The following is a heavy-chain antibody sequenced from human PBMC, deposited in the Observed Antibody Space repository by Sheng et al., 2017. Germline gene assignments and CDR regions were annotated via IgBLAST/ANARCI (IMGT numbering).Heavy chain of an antibody. CDR1: GGSISSSSYY. CDR3: ARGDSGYEGYFDY. D-gene: IGHD5-12*01. J-gene: IGHJ4*02. Sequence: QLQLQESGPGLVKPSETLSLTCTVSGGSISSSSYYWGWIRQPPGKGLEWIGSIYYSGSTYYNPSLKSRVTISVDTSKNQFSLKLSSVTAADTAVYYCARGDSGYEGYFDYWGQGTLVTVSS. V-gene: IGHV4-39*07. CDR2: IYYSGST.